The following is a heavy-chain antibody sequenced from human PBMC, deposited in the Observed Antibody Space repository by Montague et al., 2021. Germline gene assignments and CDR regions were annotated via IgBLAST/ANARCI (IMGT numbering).Heavy chain of an antibody. Sequence: SLRLSCAASGFTFSSYAMNWVRQTPGKGLEWVSAISANGDRTYYAGSVKGRFTISRDNSKNTLYLQMNSLRAEDAAVYYCAKKRGLSIAWYGESDSWGQGTLVTVSS. J-gene: IGHJ4*02. CDR1: GFTFSSYA. V-gene: IGHV3-23*01. D-gene: IGHD6-19*01. CDR3: AKKRGLSIAWYGESDS. CDR2: ISANGDRT.